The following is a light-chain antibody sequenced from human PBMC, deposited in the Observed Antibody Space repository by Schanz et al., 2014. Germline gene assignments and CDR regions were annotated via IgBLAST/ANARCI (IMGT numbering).Light chain of an antibody. J-gene: IGLJ3*02. Sequence: QSALTQPASVSGSLGQSVTISCTGTSSDVGGYNYVSWYQQHPGKAPKLMIYEVTKRPSGVSNRFSGSKSGNTASLTISGLQAEDEADYYCCSYAGTYTWVFGGGTKLTVL. CDR2: EVT. CDR3: CSYAGTYTWV. V-gene: IGLV2-11*01. CDR1: SSDVGGYNY.